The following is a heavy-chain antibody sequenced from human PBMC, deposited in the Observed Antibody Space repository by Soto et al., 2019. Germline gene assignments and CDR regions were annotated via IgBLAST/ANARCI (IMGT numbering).Heavy chain of an antibody. J-gene: IGHJ6*02. V-gene: IGHV3-74*01. CDR1: GLSFNIYW. Sequence: DVQLVESGGGVVQPGGSLRLSCAASGLSFNIYWMHWVRQVPGKGLVWLARFNSDGSHTIYVDSVKGRFTISRDNAKNKVWLQRDSLRDEDTGVDYCAGGMAGLDVWGQGTTGTVSS. CDR2: FNSDGSHT. CDR3: AGGMAGLDV.